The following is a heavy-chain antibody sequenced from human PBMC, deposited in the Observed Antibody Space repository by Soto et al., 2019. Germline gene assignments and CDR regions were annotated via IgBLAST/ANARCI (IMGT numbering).Heavy chain of an antibody. Sequence: SETLSLTCTVSGGSISSSSYYWGWIRQPPGKGLEWIGSIYYSGSTYYNPSLKSRVTISVDTSKNQFSLKLSSVTAADTAVYYCVGATIFGVVTFAYWGQGTLVTVSS. V-gene: IGHV4-39*01. J-gene: IGHJ4*02. D-gene: IGHD3-3*01. CDR1: GGSISSSSYY. CDR3: VGATIFGVVTFAY. CDR2: IYYSGST.